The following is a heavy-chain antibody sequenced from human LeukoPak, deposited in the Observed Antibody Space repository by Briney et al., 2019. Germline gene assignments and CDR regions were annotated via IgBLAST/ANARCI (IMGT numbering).Heavy chain of an antibody. J-gene: IGHJ4*02. CDR3: ASTQSCSGGSCSPIPVDY. CDR2: IYYSGST. D-gene: IGHD2-15*01. V-gene: IGHV4-39*07. CDR1: GGSISSSSYY. Sequence: PSETLSLTCTVSGGSISSSSYYWGWIRQPPGKGLEWIGSIYYSGSTYYNPSLKSRVTISVDTSKNQFSLKLSSVTAADTAVYYCASTQSCSGGSCSPIPVDYWGQGTLVTVSS.